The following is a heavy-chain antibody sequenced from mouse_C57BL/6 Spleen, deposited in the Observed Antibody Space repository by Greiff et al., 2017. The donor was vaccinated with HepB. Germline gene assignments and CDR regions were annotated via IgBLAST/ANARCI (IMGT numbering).Heavy chain of an antibody. CDR2: ISDGGSYT. CDR3: ARSDYYGSSSWYFDV. Sequence: DVQLVESGGGLVKPGGSLKLSCAASGFTFSSYAMSWVRQTPEKRLEWVATISDGGSYTYYPDNVKGRFTISRDNAKNNLYLQMSHLNSEDTAMYYCARSDYYGSSSWYFDVWGTGTTVTVSS. D-gene: IGHD1-1*01. J-gene: IGHJ1*03. V-gene: IGHV5-4*01. CDR1: GFTFSSYA.